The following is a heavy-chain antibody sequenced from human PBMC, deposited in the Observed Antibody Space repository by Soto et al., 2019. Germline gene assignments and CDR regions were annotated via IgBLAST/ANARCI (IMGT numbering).Heavy chain of an antibody. J-gene: IGHJ5*02. CDR2: ISGVGDST. D-gene: IGHD2-2*01. V-gene: IGHV3-23*01. Sequence: EVQLLESGGGLVQPGGSLRLSCAASVFRFSSYGMSWVRQAPGKGLEWVYGISGVGDSTYDAESVKGRFTISRDNSENTLYLQMNGLRAEDTAVYFCAKDAVVVLPAVIRNWFDPWGQGTQVTVSS. CDR1: VFRFSSYG. CDR3: AKDAVVVLPAVIRNWFDP.